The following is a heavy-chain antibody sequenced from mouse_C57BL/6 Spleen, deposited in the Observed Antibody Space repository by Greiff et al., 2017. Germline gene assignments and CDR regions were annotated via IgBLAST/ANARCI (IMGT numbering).Heavy chain of an antibody. CDR2: IYPGDADT. CDR1: GYAFSSYW. V-gene: IGHV1-80*01. CDR3: ASMVTTGYYFDY. D-gene: IGHD2-2*01. J-gene: IGHJ2*01. Sequence: VQLQQSGAELVKPGASVKISCKASGYAFSSYWMNWVKQRPGKGLEWIGQIYPGDADTNYNGKFKGKATLTADKSSSTAYMQLSSLTSEDSAVYFCASMVTTGYYFDYWGQGTTLTVSS.